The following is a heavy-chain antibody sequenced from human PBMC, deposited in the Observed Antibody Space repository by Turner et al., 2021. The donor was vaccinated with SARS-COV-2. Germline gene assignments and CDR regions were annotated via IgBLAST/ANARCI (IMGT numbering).Heavy chain of an antibody. D-gene: IGHD6-19*01. V-gene: IGHV3-21*01. Sequence: EVQLVESGGGLVKPGGSLRLSCAASGFTFSAYTMNWVRQAPGKGLEWVSFISSGSSYIYYADSVKGRFTISRDNAKNSLYLQMNSLRAEDTAVYYCARDVTMTQWLVPSYGMDVWGQGTTVTVSS. CDR3: ARDVTMTQWLVPSYGMDV. CDR2: ISSGSSYI. J-gene: IGHJ6*02. CDR1: GFTFSAYT.